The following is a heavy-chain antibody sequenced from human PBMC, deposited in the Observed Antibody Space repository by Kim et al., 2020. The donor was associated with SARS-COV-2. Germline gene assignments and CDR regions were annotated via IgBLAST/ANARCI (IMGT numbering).Heavy chain of an antibody. V-gene: IGHV4-59*01. J-gene: IGHJ4*02. CDR1: GGSISSYY. CDR3: ARVTMTTVIQ. Sequence: SETLSLTCTVSGGSISSYYWSWIRQPPGKGLEWIGYIYYSGSTNYNPSLKSRVTISVDTSKNQFSLKLSSVTAADTAVYYCARVTMTTVIQWGQGTLVTVSS. CDR2: IYYSGST. D-gene: IGHD4-17*01.